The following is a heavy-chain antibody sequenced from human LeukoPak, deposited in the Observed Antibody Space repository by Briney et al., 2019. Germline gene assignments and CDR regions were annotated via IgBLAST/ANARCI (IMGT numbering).Heavy chain of an antibody. D-gene: IGHD1-26*01. CDR2: AYYSGVT. Sequence: PSETLSLTCTVSGGSISSSRYYWGWIRQPPGKGLEWIGSAYYSGVTDYNPSLKSRVTISVDTSKSQFSLRLRSVTAADTAVYYCAHGWELLTFDSWGQGTLVTVSS. CDR1: GGSISSSRYY. V-gene: IGHV4-39*01. J-gene: IGHJ4*02. CDR3: AHGWELLTFDS.